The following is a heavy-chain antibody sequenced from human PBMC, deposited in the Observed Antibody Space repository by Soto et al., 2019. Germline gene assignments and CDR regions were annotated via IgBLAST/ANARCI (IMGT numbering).Heavy chain of an antibody. CDR3: ERVSEMGTVTKGYYYHMDV. CDR2: IIPILNIA. D-gene: IGHD4-17*01. Sequence: QVQLVQSGAEVKKPGSSVKVSCKASGDTFSNYTISWVRQVPGQGLEWMGRIIPILNIANYAQKCQGRVTITADKSTSTAYMELSSLRSEDTAVYYCERVSEMGTVTKGYYYHMDVWGKGTTVTVSS. CDR1: GDTFSNYT. V-gene: IGHV1-69*02. J-gene: IGHJ6*03.